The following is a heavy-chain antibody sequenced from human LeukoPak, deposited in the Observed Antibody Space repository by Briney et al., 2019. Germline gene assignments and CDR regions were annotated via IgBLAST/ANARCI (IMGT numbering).Heavy chain of an antibody. D-gene: IGHD3-9*01. V-gene: IGHV3-23*01. CDR1: GFTFSSYA. J-gene: IGHJ4*02. Sequence: GGSLRLSCAASGFTFSSYAMSWVRQAPGKGLEWVSAISGSGGSTYYTDSVKGRFTISRDNSKNTLYLQMNCLRAEDTAVYYCAKDRELTGEYYFDYWGQGTLVTVSS. CDR2: ISGSGGST. CDR3: AKDRELTGEYYFDY.